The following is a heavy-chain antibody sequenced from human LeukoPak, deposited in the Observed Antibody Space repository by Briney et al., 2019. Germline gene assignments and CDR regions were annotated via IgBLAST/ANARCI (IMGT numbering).Heavy chain of an antibody. CDR3: AQRSRELLT. J-gene: IGHJ5*02. CDR1: GLTVSSNS. D-gene: IGHD1-26*01. V-gene: IGHV3-53*01. CDR2: IYSGGST. Sequence: GGSLRLSCAASGLTVSSNSMSWVRQAPGKGLEWVSFIYSGGSTYYADSVKGRFTISRDNSKNTLYLQMNSLRAEDTAIYYCAQRSRELLTWGQGTLVTVSS.